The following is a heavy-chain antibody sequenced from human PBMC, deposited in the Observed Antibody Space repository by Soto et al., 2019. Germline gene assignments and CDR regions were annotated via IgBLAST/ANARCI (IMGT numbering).Heavy chain of an antibody. Sequence: QVQLQESGPGLVKPSETLSLSCTVSGGSISSYYWSWFRQSQGKRMEWIGYVHHSWGSSYNPSLQSRVAISLDTSKCEFSLKVTSVTATDTAVYYCARQGFGPLHGLVDVWGQGTTVTVSS. J-gene: IGHJ6*02. CDR3: ARQGFGPLHGLVDV. CDR2: VHHSWGS. V-gene: IGHV4-59*08. CDR1: GGSISSYY. D-gene: IGHD3-10*01.